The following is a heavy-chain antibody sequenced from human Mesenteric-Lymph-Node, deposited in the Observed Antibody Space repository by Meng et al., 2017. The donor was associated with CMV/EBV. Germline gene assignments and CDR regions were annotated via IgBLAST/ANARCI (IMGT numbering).Heavy chain of an antibody. CDR2: IYHSGST. CDR1: SISSGGYS. J-gene: IGHJ2*01. CDR3: ARDRGDYGGRNWYFDL. D-gene: IGHD4-23*01. Sequence: SISSGGYSWSWIRQPPGKGLEWIGYIYHSGSTYYNPSLKSRVTISVDRSKNQFSLKLSSVTAADTAVYYCARDRGDYGGRNWYFDLWGRGTLVTVSS. V-gene: IGHV4-30-2*01.